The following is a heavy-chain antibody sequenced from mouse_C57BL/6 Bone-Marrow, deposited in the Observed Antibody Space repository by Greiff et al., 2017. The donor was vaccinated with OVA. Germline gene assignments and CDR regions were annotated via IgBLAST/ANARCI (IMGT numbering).Heavy chain of an antibody. CDR3: ASVHSNYPYYYAMDY. CDR2: IRNKANGYTT. J-gene: IGHJ4*01. V-gene: IGHV7-3*01. Sequence: EVKLMESGGGLVQPGGSLSLSCAASGFTFTDYYMRWVRQPPGKALEWLGFIRNKANGYTTEYSASVKGRFTISRDNSQSILYLQMNALRAEDSATYYCASVHSNYPYYYAMDYWGQGTSVTVSS. CDR1: GFTFTDYY. D-gene: IGHD2-5*01.